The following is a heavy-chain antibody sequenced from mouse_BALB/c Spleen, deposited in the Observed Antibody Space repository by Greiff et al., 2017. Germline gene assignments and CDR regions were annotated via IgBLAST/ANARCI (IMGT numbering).Heavy chain of an antibody. CDR2: ISSGSSTI. CDR1: GFTFSSFG. J-gene: IGHJ4*01. V-gene: IGHV5-17*02. CDR3: ARRDPRGSSFYYAMDY. D-gene: IGHD1-1*01. Sequence: EVQLQESGGGLVQPGGSRKLSCAASGFTFSSFGMHWVRQAPEKGLEWVAYISSGSSTIYYADTVKGRFTISRDNPKNTLFLQMTSLRSEDTAMYYCARRDPRGSSFYYAMDYWGQGTSVTVSS.